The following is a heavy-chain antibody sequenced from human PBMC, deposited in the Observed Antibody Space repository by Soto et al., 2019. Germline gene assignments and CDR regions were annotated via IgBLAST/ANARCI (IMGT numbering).Heavy chain of an antibody. J-gene: IGHJ6*02. CDR2: IIPIFGTA. Sequence: QVQLVQSGAEVKKPGSSVKVSCKASGGTFSSYAISWVRQAPGQGLEWMGGIIPIFGTANYAQKFQGRVTITADESTSTAYMELSSLRPEDTAVYYCARERGGDRDPYYYYYGMDVWGQGTTVTVSS. V-gene: IGHV1-69*01. D-gene: IGHD2-21*02. CDR3: ARERGGDRDPYYYYYGMDV. CDR1: GGTFSSYA.